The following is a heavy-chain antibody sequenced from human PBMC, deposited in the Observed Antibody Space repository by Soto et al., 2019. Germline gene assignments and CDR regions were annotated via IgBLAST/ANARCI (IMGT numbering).Heavy chain of an antibody. J-gene: IGHJ5*02. CDR3: ARGPNYYDSSGPSWFDP. CDR1: GYTFTTYP. CDR2: INTGNDNT. V-gene: IGHV1-3*04. D-gene: IGHD3-22*01. Sequence: ASVKVSCKASGYTFTTYPMHWVRQAPGQRLEWMGWINTGNDNTKYSQKFQGRVTITRDTSASTAYMELSSLRSEDTAVYYCARGPNYYDSSGPSWFDPWGQGTLVTVSS.